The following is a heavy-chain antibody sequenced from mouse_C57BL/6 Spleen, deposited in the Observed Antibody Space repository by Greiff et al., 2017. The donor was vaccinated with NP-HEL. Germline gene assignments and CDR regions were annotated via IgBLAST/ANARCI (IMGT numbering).Heavy chain of an antibody. J-gene: IGHJ4*01. CDR3: ARRRIYYYGSSYKDAMDY. D-gene: IGHD1-1*01. CDR1: GFTFSDYG. Sequence: EVKLMESGGGLVKPGGSLKLSCAASGFTFSDYGMHWVRQAPEEGLEWVAYISSGSSTIYYADTVKGRFTISRDNAKNTLFLQMTSLRSEDTAMYYCARRRIYYYGSSYKDAMDYWGQGTSVTVSS. CDR2: ISSGSSTI. V-gene: IGHV5-17*01.